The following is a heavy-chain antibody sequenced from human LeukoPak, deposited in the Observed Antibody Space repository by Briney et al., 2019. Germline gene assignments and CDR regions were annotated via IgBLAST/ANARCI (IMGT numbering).Heavy chain of an antibody. J-gene: IGHJ3*02. Sequence: PSETLSLTCTVSGGSISSSSYYWGWIRQPPGKGLEWIGSVYYSGSTYYNPSLKSRVTISVDTSKNQFSLKLSSVTAADTAVYYCARPAPPHYDFWSGRTVDAFDIWGQGTMVTVSS. V-gene: IGHV4-39*07. CDR2: VYYSGST. CDR3: ARPAPPHYDFWSGRTVDAFDI. D-gene: IGHD3-3*01. CDR1: GGSISSSSYY.